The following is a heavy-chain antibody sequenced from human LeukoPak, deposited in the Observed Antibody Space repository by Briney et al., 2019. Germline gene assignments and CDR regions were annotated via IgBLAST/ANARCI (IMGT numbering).Heavy chain of an antibody. CDR1: GFTFSSYA. J-gene: IGHJ4*02. CDR2: ICYDGSNK. CDR3: AKDISGYYSFDY. Sequence: PWRSLRLSCGASGFTFSSYAMHWVRQAPGNGLEWVAVICYDGSNKYYADSVKGRFTISRDNSKNTLYLQMNSLRAEDTALYYCAKDISGYYSFDYWGQGNLVTVSS. D-gene: IGHD3-22*01. V-gene: IGHV3-30*04.